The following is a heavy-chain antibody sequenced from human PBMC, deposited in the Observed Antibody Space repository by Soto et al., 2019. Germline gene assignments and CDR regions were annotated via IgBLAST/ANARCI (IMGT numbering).Heavy chain of an antibody. J-gene: IGHJ5*02. D-gene: IGHD6-13*01. CDR1: GDSVSSGAYY. V-gene: IGHV4-61*08. CDR3: ARANIAAAGTIFDP. Sequence: QVKLQESGPGLVKPSETLSLTCTVSGDSVSSGAYYWSWVRQPPGKGLEWIGYIYYNAITNYNPSLKSRVTILVDTSKSEISLTLNSVTAADTAVYYCARANIAAAGTIFDPGGQGVLVTVSA. CDR2: IYYNAIT.